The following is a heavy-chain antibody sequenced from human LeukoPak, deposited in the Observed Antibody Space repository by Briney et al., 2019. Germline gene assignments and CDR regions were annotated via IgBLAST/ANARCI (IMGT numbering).Heavy chain of an antibody. Sequence: SVKVSCKASGGTFSSYAISWVRQAPGQGLEWMGGIIPIFGTANYAQKFQGRVTMTTETSTSTAYMDLRSLRSDDTAVYYCARPLYYDSTGYHQYYFDHWGQGTLVTVSS. CDR2: IIPIFGTA. CDR1: GGTFSSYA. CDR3: ARPLYYDSTGYHQYYFDH. D-gene: IGHD3-22*01. J-gene: IGHJ4*02. V-gene: IGHV1-69*05.